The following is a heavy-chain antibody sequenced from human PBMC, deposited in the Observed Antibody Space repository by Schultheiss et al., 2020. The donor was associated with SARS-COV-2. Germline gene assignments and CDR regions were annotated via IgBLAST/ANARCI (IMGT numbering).Heavy chain of an antibody. D-gene: IGHD2-15*01. Sequence: GGSLRLSCAASGFTFSSYWMSWVRQAPGKGLEWVANIKQDGSEKYYVDSVKGRFTISRDNAKNSLYLQMNSLRAEDTALYYCAKDIGRVVVAATFDYWGQGTLVTVSS. V-gene: IGHV3-7*03. CDR3: AKDIGRVVVAATFDY. CDR2: IKQDGSEK. CDR1: GFTFSSYW. J-gene: IGHJ4*02.